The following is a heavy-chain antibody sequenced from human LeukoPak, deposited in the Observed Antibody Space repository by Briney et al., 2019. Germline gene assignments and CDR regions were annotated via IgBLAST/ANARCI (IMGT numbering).Heavy chain of an antibody. D-gene: IGHD6-19*01. V-gene: IGHV4-34*01. CDR3: ARHQGLAVAGAYYYYGMDV. CDR2: INHSGST. Sequence: SETLSLTCAVYGGSFSGYYWSWIRQPPGKGLEWIGEINHSGSTNYNPSLKSRVTISVDTSKNQFSLKLSSVTAADTAVYYCARHQGLAVAGAYYYYGMDVWGQGTTVTVSS. CDR1: GGSFSGYY. J-gene: IGHJ6*02.